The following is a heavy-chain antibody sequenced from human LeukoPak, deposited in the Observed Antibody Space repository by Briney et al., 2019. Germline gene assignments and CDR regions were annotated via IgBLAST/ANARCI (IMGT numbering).Heavy chain of an antibody. J-gene: IGHJ3*02. CDR2: IRYDGSNK. CDR3: ARALRPDPREGYYYFPGAFDI. D-gene: IGHD3-22*01. V-gene: IGHV3-30*02. Sequence: PGGSLRLSCAASGFTFSSYGMHWVRQAPGKGLEWVAFIRYDGSNKYYADSVKGRFTISRDNAKNSLYLQMNSLRAEDTAVYYCARALRPDPREGYYYFPGAFDIWGQGTMVTVSS. CDR1: GFTFSSYG.